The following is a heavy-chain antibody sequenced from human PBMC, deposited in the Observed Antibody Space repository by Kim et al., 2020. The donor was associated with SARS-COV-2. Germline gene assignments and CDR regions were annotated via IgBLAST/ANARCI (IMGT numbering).Heavy chain of an antibody. J-gene: IGHJ4*02. D-gene: IGHD3-22*01. CDR1: GGSISSSSYY. CDR3: ARLASNYYDSSGYYSRAIDY. CDR2: IYYSGST. V-gene: IGHV4-39*01. Sequence: SETLSLTCTVSGGSISSSSYYWGWIRQPPGKGLGWIGSIYYSGSTYYNPSLKSRVTISVDTSKNQFSLKLSSVTAADTAVYYCARLASNYYDSSGYYSRAIDYWGQGTLVTVSS.